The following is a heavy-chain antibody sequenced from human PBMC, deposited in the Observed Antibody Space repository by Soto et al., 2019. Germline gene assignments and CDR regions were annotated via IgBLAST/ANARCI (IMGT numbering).Heavy chain of an antibody. Sequence: SETLSLTCTVSGGSLSSYYWTWIRQPPGKGLEWIGYIYSSGSTNYNPSLKSRVTMSVDVSKNQFSLKLSSVTTADTAVFFCARAHTSGWYVIDSWGQGTSVTSPQ. D-gene: IGHD6-19*01. CDR3: ARAHTSGWYVIDS. V-gene: IGHV4-59*01. J-gene: IGHJ4*02. CDR2: IYSSGST. CDR1: GGSLSSYY.